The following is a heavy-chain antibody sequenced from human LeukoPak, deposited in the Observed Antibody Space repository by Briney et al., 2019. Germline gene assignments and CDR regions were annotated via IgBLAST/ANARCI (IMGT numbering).Heavy chain of an antibody. CDR2: IYYSGST. CDR1: GGSISSYS. Sequence: PSETLSLTCTVSGGSISSYSWSWIRQSPGRGLEWIGNIYYSGSTNYNPSLKSRVTISVDTSKNQFSLKLSSVTAADTAVYYCASDKDGDYYFDYWGQGTLVTVSS. V-gene: IGHV4-59*01. J-gene: IGHJ4*02. CDR3: ASDKDGDYYFDY. D-gene: IGHD4-17*01.